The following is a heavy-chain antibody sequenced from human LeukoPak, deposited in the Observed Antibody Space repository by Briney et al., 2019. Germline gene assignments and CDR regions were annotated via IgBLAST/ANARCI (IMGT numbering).Heavy chain of an antibody. CDR1: GDSVSSNSDA. CDR3: ARERITMIVVTRGYFDY. CDR2: TYYRSKWYN. J-gene: IGHJ4*02. D-gene: IGHD3-22*01. V-gene: IGHV6-1*01. Sequence: SQTLSLTCAISGDSVSSNSDAWNWIRQSPSRGLEWLGGTYYRSKWYNDYAVSVKSRITINPDTSKNQFSLQLNSVTPEDTAVYYCARERITMIVVTRGYFDYWGQGTLVTVSS.